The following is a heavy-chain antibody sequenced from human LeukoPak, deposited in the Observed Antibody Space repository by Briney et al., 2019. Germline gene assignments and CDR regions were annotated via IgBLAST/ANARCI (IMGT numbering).Heavy chain of an antibody. CDR1: GGSISSYY. CDR3: ARGFDGRNAFDI. V-gene: IGHV4-59*08. D-gene: IGHD3-9*01. J-gene: IGHJ3*02. Sequence: ASETLSLTCTVSGGSISSYYWSWIRQPPGKGLEWIGYIYYSGSTNYNPSLKSRVTLSMDTSKNQFSLRLRSVTAADTAVYFCARGFDGRNAFDIWGQGTMVTVSS. CDR2: IYYSGST.